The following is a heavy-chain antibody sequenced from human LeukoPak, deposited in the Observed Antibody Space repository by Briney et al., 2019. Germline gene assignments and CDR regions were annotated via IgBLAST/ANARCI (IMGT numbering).Heavy chain of an antibody. CDR3: ARDHGIAPGWFDP. V-gene: IGHV3-21*01. D-gene: IGHD1-1*01. Sequence: PGGSLRLSCAASGFTFSSYSMNWVRQAPGKGLEWVSSISSSSSYIYYADSVKGRFTISRDNAKNSLYLQMNSLRAEDTAVYYCARDHGIAPGWFDPWGQGTLVTVSS. J-gene: IGHJ5*02. CDR1: GFTFSSYS. CDR2: ISSSSSYI.